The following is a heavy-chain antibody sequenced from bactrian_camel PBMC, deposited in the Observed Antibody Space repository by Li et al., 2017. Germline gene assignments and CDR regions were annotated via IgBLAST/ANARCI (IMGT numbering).Heavy chain of an antibody. V-gene: IGHV3-1*01. Sequence: VQLVESGGGLVQPGGSLRVPCVGTGFIFGDYTITWVRQAPGKALEWISDINSSGRNTNYADSVKGRFIISRDNAKNTLYLQLNSLKTEDMAMYYCTKETEWVGYHEFAVHWGQGTQVTVS. J-gene: IGHJ4*01. CDR3: TKETEWVGYHEFAVH. CDR1: GFIFGDYT. CDR2: INSSGRNT. D-gene: IGHD5*01.